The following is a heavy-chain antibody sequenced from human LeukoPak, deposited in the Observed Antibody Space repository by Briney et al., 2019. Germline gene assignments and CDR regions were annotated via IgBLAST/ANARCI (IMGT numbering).Heavy chain of an antibody. Sequence: SETLSLTCTVSGGSISSSSYYWGWIRQPPGKGLEWIGSIYYSGSTYYNPSLKSRVTISVDTSKNQFSLKLSSVTAADTAVYYCARLKIRDGAYYYDFWSGYHYYFDYWGQGTLVTVFS. CDR3: ARLKIRDGAYYYDFWSGYHYYFDY. D-gene: IGHD3-3*01. J-gene: IGHJ4*02. V-gene: IGHV4-39*01. CDR2: IYYSGST. CDR1: GGSISSSSYY.